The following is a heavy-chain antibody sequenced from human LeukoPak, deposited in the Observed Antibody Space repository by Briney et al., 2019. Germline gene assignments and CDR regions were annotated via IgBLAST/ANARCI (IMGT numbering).Heavy chain of an antibody. Sequence: ASVTVSCKASGYTFTSYGISWVRQAPGQGLEWMGWISAYNGNTNYAQKLQGRVTMTTDTSTSTAYMELRSLRSDDTAVYYCARDRPRGYSYGHYFDYWGQGTLVTVSS. D-gene: IGHD5-18*01. CDR2: ISAYNGNT. J-gene: IGHJ4*02. V-gene: IGHV1-18*01. CDR1: GYTFTSYG. CDR3: ARDRPRGYSYGHYFDY.